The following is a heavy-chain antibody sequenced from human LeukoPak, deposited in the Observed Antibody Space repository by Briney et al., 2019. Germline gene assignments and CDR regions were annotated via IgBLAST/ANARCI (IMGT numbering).Heavy chain of an antibody. Sequence: GGSLRLSCAASGFTFSGSAIHWVRQAPGKGLEWVANIKQDGSEKYYVDSVKGRFTISRDNAKNSLYLQMNSLRAEDTAVYYCARHSGSYYRSLDYWGQGTLVTVSS. CDR2: IKQDGSEK. J-gene: IGHJ4*02. CDR3: ARHSGSYYRSLDY. D-gene: IGHD1-26*01. V-gene: IGHV3-7*01. CDR1: GFTFSGSA.